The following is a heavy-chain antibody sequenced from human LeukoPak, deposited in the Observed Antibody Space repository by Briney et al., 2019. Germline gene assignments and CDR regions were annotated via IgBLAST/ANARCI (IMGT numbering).Heavy chain of an antibody. CDR1: GDSVTSSNYY. V-gene: IGHV4-39*02. CDR3: ARRRGGSSWLDY. D-gene: IGHD6-13*01. CDR2: IYYNGNT. Sequence: PSETLSLTCTVSGDSVTSSNYYWVWIRQPPGKGLEWIGSIYYNGNTYYDPSLKSRVTISVDASKNHISLKLCSVTAADTAVYHCARRRGGSSWLDYWGQGTLVTVSS. J-gene: IGHJ4*02.